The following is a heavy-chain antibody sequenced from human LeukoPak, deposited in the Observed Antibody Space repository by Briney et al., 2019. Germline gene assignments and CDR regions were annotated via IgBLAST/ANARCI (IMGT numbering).Heavy chain of an antibody. V-gene: IGHV3-66*01. J-gene: IGHJ4*02. Sequence: GGSLRLSCMASGFTVKDNFMSWVRQAPGKGLEWVSVLYSGGAAYYADSVKGRFTISRDNSKNIVFLQMNDLRTEDTAFYYRTRDSANYHFAYWGQGALVTVSS. CDR1: GFTVKDNF. CDR3: TRDSANYHFAY. CDR2: LYSGGAA. D-gene: IGHD4/OR15-4a*01.